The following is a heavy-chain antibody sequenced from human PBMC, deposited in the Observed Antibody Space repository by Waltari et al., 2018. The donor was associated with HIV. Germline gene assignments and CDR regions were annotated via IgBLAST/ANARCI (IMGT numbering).Heavy chain of an antibody. J-gene: IGHJ5*02. V-gene: IGHV4-4*07. Sequence: QVQLQESGPGLLKPSETLSLTCTVSGGSINRYYWSWIRQPAGKGLEWIGRIYSSGSTNYNPSLKSRITMSVDTSKNMFSLKVSSVTAADTAVYYCAREDYDFWSGYNYNWFDPWGQGTLVTVSS. D-gene: IGHD3-3*01. CDR3: AREDYDFWSGYNYNWFDP. CDR2: IYSSGST. CDR1: GGSINRYY.